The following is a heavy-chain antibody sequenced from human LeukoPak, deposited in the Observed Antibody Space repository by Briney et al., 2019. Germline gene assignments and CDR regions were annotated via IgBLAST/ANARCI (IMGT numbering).Heavy chain of an antibody. V-gene: IGHV5-51*01. CDR1: GYSFTSYW. CDR2: TYPGDADT. D-gene: IGHD3-22*01. J-gene: IGHJ3*02. Sequence: GESLKISCKGSGYSFTSYWIGWVRQMPGKGLEWVGKTYPGDADTRYSPSFQGQVTISADKSISTAYLQWSSLKASDTAMYYCARRPYDSSGYYRDDAFDIWGQGTMVTVSS. CDR3: ARRPYDSSGYYRDDAFDI.